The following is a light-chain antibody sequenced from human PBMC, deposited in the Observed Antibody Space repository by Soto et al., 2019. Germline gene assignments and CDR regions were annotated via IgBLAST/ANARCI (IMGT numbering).Light chain of an antibody. V-gene: IGKV1-6*01. J-gene: IGKJ4*01. CDR1: PGIRKD. CDR2: AAS. CDR3: LQDYNFTRT. Sequence: AIQMTPSPSSLSASVAARVTITCRASPGIRKDLGWYQPKPCEAPKLLIYAASSLQSGVPSRFSGGGSGTDFNLTISRLQTEDFATYYCLQDYNFTRTFGRGTKVDIK.